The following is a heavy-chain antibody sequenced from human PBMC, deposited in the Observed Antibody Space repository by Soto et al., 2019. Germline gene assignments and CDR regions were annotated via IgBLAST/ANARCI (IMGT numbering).Heavy chain of an antibody. CDR1: GYTFTSYY. Sequence: ASVKVSCKASGYTFTSYYFHWVRQAPGQGLEWVGLINPSGGSTSYAQKFQGRVTMTRDTSTSTVYMELSSLRSEDTAVYYCARGPQGQQPFTRSGWFDPWGQGTLVTSPQ. J-gene: IGHJ5*02. V-gene: IGHV1-46*01. D-gene: IGHD6-13*01. CDR2: INPSGGST. CDR3: ARGPQGQQPFTRSGWFDP.